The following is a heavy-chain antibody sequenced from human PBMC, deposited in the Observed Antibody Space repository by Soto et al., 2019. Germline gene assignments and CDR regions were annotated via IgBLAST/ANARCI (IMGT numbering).Heavy chain of an antibody. Sequence: ASVKVSCKASGYTFTSYAMHWVRQAPGQRLEWMGWINAGNGNTKYSQKFQGRVTITRDTSASTAYMELSSLRSEDTAVYYCARDYDSSGYPRHYFDYWGQGTLVTVSS. J-gene: IGHJ4*02. CDR2: INAGNGNT. D-gene: IGHD3-22*01. V-gene: IGHV1-3*01. CDR3: ARDYDSSGYPRHYFDY. CDR1: GYTFTSYA.